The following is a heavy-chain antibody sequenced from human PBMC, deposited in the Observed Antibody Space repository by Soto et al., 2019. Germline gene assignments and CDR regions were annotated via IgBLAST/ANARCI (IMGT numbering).Heavy chain of an antibody. CDR1: GFTFNDYA. V-gene: IGHV3-9*01. D-gene: IGHD2-2*01. Sequence: EVPLVESGGGLVQPGRSLRLSCAASGFTFNDYAMHWVRQAPGKGLEWVSGVTWNSGTIAYADSVKGRFTISRDNAKNSLYLQMNSLRAEDTAFYYCAKATSRRFDYWGQGTLITVSS. CDR3: AKATSRRFDY. CDR2: VTWNSGTI. J-gene: IGHJ4*02.